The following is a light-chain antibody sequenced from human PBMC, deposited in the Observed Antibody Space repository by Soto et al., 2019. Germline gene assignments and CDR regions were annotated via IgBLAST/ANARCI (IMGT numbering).Light chain of an antibody. CDR1: SSDVGPYNY. J-gene: IGLJ1*01. V-gene: IGLV2-14*03. Sequence: SVLTPPASLSGSPGQSITLSRPGNSSDVGPYNYVSWYQQHPGKAPKLMIYDVSDRPSGVSARFSGSKSGYTASLTISGLQAEDEADYYCASYTTSATYVFGTGTKVTVL. CDR3: ASYTTSATYV. CDR2: DVS.